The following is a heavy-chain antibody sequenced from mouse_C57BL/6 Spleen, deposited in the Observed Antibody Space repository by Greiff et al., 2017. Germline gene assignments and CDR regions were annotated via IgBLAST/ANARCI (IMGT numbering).Heavy chain of an antibody. Sequence: QVQLQQPGAELVKPGASVKMSCKASGYTFTSYWITWVKQRPGQGLEWIGDIYPGSGSTNYNEKFKSKATLTVDTSSSTAYMQLSSLTSENSAVYYWARWGNWDRGDYWGQGTTLTVSS. CDR1: GYTFTSYW. J-gene: IGHJ2*01. V-gene: IGHV1-55*01. D-gene: IGHD4-1*01. CDR3: ARWGNWDRGDY. CDR2: IYPGSGST.